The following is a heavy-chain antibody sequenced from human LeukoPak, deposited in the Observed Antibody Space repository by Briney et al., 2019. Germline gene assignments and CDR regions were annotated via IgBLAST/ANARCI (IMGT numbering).Heavy chain of an antibody. CDR2: ISVSGGST. CDR3: ARAVAYYQAVAGYDAFDI. Sequence: PGGSLRLSCATSGFTFSTYAMTWVRQALGKGLEWVSGISVSGGSTYFADSVKGRFTISRDNSKNTLYLQMNSLRAEDTAVYYCARAVAYYQAVAGYDAFDIWGQGTMVTVSS. J-gene: IGHJ3*02. D-gene: IGHD6-19*01. V-gene: IGHV3-23*01. CDR1: GFTFSTYA.